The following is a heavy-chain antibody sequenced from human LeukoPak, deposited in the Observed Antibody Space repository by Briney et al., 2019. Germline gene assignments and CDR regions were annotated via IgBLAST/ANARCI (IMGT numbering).Heavy chain of an antibody. V-gene: IGHV4-59*10. D-gene: IGHD3-9*01. J-gene: IGHJ3*02. CDR2: IYTSGST. CDR1: GGSFSGYY. Sequence: PSETLSLTCAVYGGSFSGYYWSWIRQPAGKGLEWIGRIYTSGSTNYNPSLKSRVTISVDTSKNQFSLKLSSVTAADTAVYYCARGDDILTGYRNDAFDIWGQGTMVTVSS. CDR3: ARGDDILTGYRNDAFDI.